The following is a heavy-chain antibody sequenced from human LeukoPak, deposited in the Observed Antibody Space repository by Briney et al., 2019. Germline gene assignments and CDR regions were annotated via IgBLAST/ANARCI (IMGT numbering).Heavy chain of an antibody. CDR2: ISAYNGNT. CDR1: GYTFTSYG. D-gene: IGHD2-2*01. V-gene: IGHV1-18*01. J-gene: IGHJ6*02. Sequence: ASVKVSCKASGYTFTSYGISWVRQAPGQGLEWMGWISAYNGNTNYAQKLQGRVTMTTDTSTSTAYMELRSLRSDDTAVYYCARGYCSSTSCPPKLYGMDVWGQGTTVTVSS. CDR3: ARGYCSSTSCPPKLYGMDV.